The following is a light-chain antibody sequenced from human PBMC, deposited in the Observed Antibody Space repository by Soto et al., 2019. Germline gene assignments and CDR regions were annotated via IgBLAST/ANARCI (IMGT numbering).Light chain of an antibody. CDR2: EVS. V-gene: IGLV2-14*01. Sequence: QSALTQPASVSGSPGQSITISCTGTSSDVGGYNYVSWYQQHPGKAPKLMIYEVSNRPSGVSNRFSGSKSGNTASLTISGLQAEDEADYYCSSYTSSSTGLVFGTGTKLTVL. CDR3: SSYTSSSTGLV. CDR1: SSDVGGYNY. J-gene: IGLJ1*01.